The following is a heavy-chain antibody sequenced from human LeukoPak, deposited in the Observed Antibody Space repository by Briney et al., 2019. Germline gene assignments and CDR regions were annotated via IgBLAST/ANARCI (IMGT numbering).Heavy chain of an antibody. D-gene: IGHD4-17*01. CDR3: ARGGVTKNYYYYYMDV. V-gene: IGHV3-48*03. CDR1: GFTFSSYE. Sequence: GGSLRLSCAASGFTFSSYEMNWVRQAPGKGLEWVSYISSSGSTIYYADSVKGRFTISRDNAKNSLYLQMNSLRAEDTAVYYWARGGVTKNYYYYYMDVWGKGTTVTISS. J-gene: IGHJ6*03. CDR2: ISSSGSTI.